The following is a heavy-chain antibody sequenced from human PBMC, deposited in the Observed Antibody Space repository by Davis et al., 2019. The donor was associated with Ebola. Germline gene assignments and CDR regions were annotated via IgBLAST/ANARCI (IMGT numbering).Heavy chain of an antibody. Sequence: PRGSLRLSCAASGFTFSSYGMHWVRQAPGKGLEWVAVIWYDGSNKYYADSVKGRFTISRDNSKNTLYLQMNSLRAEDTAVYYCARDFGGGTFGRYFDYWGQGTLVTVSS. CDR2: IWYDGSNK. D-gene: IGHD3-10*01. J-gene: IGHJ4*02. V-gene: IGHV3-33*01. CDR3: ARDFGGGTFGRYFDY. CDR1: GFTFSSYG.